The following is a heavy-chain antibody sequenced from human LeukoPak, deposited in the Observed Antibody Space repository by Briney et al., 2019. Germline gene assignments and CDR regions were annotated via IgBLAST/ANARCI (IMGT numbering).Heavy chain of an antibody. V-gene: IGHV4-59*01. CDR1: GDSISNYY. J-gene: IGHJ2*01. Sequence: SETLSLICTVSGDSISNYYWSWIRQPPGKGLEWIGYIYFSGSTSYNPSLKSRLTISVDTSKNQFSLNVSSVTAADTAVYYCARGGDYRWYFDLWGRGALVTVSS. CDR3: ARGGDYRWYFDL. CDR2: IYFSGST. D-gene: IGHD4-17*01.